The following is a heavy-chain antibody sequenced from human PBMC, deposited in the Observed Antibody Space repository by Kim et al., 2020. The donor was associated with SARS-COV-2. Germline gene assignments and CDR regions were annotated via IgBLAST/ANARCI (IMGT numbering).Heavy chain of an antibody. V-gene: IGHV3-23*01. CDR1: GFTFSSYA. CDR2: ISGSGGST. D-gene: IGHD7-27*01. CDR3: AKDSLGYTNWGWDYYYYYGMDV. Sequence: GGSLRLSCAASGFTFSSYAMSWVRQAPGKGLEWVSAISGSGGSTYYADSVKGRFTISRDNSKNTLYLQMNSLRAEDTAVYYCAKDSLGYTNWGWDYYYYYGMDVWGQGTTVTVSS. J-gene: IGHJ6*02.